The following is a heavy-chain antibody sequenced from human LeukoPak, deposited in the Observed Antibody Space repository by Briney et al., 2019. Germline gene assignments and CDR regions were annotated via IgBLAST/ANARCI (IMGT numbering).Heavy chain of an antibody. CDR1: GYSFTSYW. CDR3: ASPAKRDCSGGSCYSANWFDP. CDR2: IYPGDSDT. Sequence: GESLKISCKGSGYSFTSYWIGWVRQMPGKGLEWMGIIYPGDSDTRYSPSFQGQVTISADKSISTAYLQWSSLKASDTAMYYCASPAKRDCSGGSCYSANWFDPWGQGTLVTVSS. V-gene: IGHV5-51*01. D-gene: IGHD2-15*01. J-gene: IGHJ5*02.